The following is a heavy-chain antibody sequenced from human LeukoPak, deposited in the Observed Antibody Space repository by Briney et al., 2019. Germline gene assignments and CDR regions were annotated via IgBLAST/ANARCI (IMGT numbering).Heavy chain of an antibody. CDR3: ARASWGGSSWFNPNY. CDR1: GFTFSSYG. D-gene: IGHD6-13*01. V-gene: IGHV3-33*01. Sequence: GGSLRLSCEASGFTFSSYGMHWVRQAPGKGLEWVAVIWYDGSNKYYADSVKGRFTISRDNSKNTLYLQMNSLRAEDTAVYYCARASWGGSSWFNPNYWGQGTLVTVSS. CDR2: IWYDGSNK. J-gene: IGHJ4*02.